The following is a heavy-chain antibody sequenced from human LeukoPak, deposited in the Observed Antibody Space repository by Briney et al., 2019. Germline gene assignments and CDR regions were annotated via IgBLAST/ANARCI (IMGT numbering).Heavy chain of an antibody. J-gene: IGHJ4*02. CDR3: ARQNGDYFDY. CDR1: GGSFSDYY. CDR2: IYYSGST. V-gene: IGHV4-30-4*08. Sequence: PSETLSLTCAVYGGSFSDYYWSWIRQPPGKGLEWIGYIYYSGSTYYNPSLKSRVTISVDTSKNQFSLKLSSVTAADTAVYYCARQNGDYFDYWGQGTLVTVSS. D-gene: IGHD4-17*01.